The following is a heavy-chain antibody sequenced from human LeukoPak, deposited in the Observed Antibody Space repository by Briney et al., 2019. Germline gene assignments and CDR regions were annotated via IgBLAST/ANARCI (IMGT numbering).Heavy chain of an antibody. CDR2: IIPIFGTA. CDR3: ARVSCSGGSCYGGSFDC. Sequence: RASVKVSCKASGGTFSSYAISWVRQAPGQGLEWMGGIIPIFGTANYAQKFQGRVTITADKSTSTAYLELSSLRSEDTAVYYCARVSCSGGSCYGGSFDCWGQGTLVTVSS. CDR1: GGTFSSYA. D-gene: IGHD2-15*01. J-gene: IGHJ4*02. V-gene: IGHV1-69*06.